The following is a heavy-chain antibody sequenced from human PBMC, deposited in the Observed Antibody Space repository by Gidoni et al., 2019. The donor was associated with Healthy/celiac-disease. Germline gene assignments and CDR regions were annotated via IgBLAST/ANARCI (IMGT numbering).Heavy chain of an antibody. D-gene: IGHD6-19*01. CDR2: IYYSGST. CDR3: ARDGGVAGRNWFDP. Sequence: QVQLQESGPGMVKPSETLSLNCPVSGGSISSYYWRWIRQPPGQGLEWIGYIYYSGSTNYNTSLKSRVTISVDMSKNQFSLKLSSVTAADTAVYYCARDGGVAGRNWFDPWGQGTLVTVSS. CDR1: GGSISSYY. V-gene: IGHV4-59*01. J-gene: IGHJ5*02.